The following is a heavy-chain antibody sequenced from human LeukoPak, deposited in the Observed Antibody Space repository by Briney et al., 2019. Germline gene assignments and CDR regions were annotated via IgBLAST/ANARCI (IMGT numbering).Heavy chain of an antibody. CDR1: GFIFSSYA. J-gene: IGHJ4*02. D-gene: IGHD3-3*01. CDR2: ISGGGGST. CDR3: AKAEYDFWSGSFDY. V-gene: IGHV3-23*01. Sequence: GGSLRLSCAASGFIFSSYAVSWVRQAPGKGLEWVSGISGGGGSTYYADSVKGRFTISRDNSKNTLYLQMNSLRAEDTAVYYCAKAEYDFWSGSFDYWGQGTLVSVSS.